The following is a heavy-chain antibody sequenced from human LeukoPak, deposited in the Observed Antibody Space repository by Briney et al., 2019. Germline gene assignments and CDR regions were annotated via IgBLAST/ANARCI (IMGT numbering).Heavy chain of an antibody. CDR2: IYHSGST. CDR3: ARGGITMVRGVSYFDY. V-gene: IGHV4-34*01. J-gene: IGHJ4*02. D-gene: IGHD3-10*01. Sequence: SETLSLTCAVYGGSFSDYYWGWIRQPPGKGLEWIGTIYHSGSTYYNPSLKSRVSISVDTSKNQFSLKLRSVTAADTAVYYCARGGITMVRGVSYFDYWGQGTLVTVSS. CDR1: GGSFSDYY.